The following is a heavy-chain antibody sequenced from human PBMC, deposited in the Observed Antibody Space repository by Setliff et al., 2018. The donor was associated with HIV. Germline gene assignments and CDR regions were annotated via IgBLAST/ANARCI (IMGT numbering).Heavy chain of an antibody. D-gene: IGHD3-9*01. CDR3: AMTLRLFDWGYMDV. V-gene: IGHV4-39*02. CDR1: GVAISGSTYY. Sequence: KPSETLSLTCAATGVAISGSTYYWAWIRQSPGRGLQWIGSVHYTGSSYRNPSLESRLTISIDTSRNHFSLNLTTVTAADTAVYYCAMTLRLFDWGYMDVWGKGTTVTVSS. J-gene: IGHJ6*03. CDR2: VHYTGSS.